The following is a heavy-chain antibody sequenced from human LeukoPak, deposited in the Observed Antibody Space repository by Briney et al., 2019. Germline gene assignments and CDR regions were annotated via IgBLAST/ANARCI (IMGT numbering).Heavy chain of an antibody. CDR1: GGTFSNYA. CDR2: ITPIFGTA. V-gene: IGHV1-69*01. D-gene: IGHD2-2*02. Sequence: SLKVSCKASGGTFSNYAINWVRQAPGQRLEWMGGITPIFGTANYAQRFQGRVTITADESTSTAYMELSSLRSEDTAVYYCARWAGYCSITNCYTAFDFWGQGTLVTVSS. J-gene: IGHJ4*02. CDR3: ARWAGYCSITNCYTAFDF.